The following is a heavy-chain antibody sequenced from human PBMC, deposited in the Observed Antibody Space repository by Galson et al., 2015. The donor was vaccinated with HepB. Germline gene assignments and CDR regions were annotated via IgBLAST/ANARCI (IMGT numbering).Heavy chain of an antibody. V-gene: IGHV6-1*01. CDR1: GDSVSSNSAA. CDR2: TYYRSKWYN. Sequence: CAISGDSVSSNSAAWNWIRQSPSRGLEWLGRTYYRSKWYNDYAVSVKSRITINPDTSKNQFSLQLNSVTPEDTAVYYCARAYGSGGNFFEYYFDYWGQGTLVTVSS. D-gene: IGHD2-15*01. CDR3: ARAYGSGGNFFEYYFDY. J-gene: IGHJ4*02.